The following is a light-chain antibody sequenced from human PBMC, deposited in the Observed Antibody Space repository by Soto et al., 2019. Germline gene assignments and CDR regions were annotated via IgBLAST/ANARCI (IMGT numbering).Light chain of an antibody. J-gene: IGLJ2*01. V-gene: IGLV1-47*02. CDR2: SNN. CDR3: ATWDDSLSCPV. Sequence: QTVVTQPPSASGTPGQRVTISCSGSSSNIGSNYVSWYQHLPGAAPKLLIYSNNLRPSGVPDRFSGSKSGTSASLAISGLRSEDEADYYCATWDDSLSCPVFGGGTQLTVL. CDR1: SSNIGSNY.